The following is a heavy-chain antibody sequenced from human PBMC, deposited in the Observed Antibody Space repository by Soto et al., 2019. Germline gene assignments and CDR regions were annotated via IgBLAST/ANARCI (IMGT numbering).Heavy chain of an antibody. Sequence: GGSLRLSCVASGFSVSTHALTWVRQAPGKGLEWVSSFSGRSGDTYYAASVKGRFTISGDSSKNTVILQMNNLRADDTALYYCARDSSAWPNYFDSWGQGIQVTVSS. CDR3: ARDSSAWPNYFDS. J-gene: IGHJ4*02. D-gene: IGHD6-19*01. CDR1: GFSVSTHA. V-gene: IGHV3-23*01. CDR2: FSGRSGDT.